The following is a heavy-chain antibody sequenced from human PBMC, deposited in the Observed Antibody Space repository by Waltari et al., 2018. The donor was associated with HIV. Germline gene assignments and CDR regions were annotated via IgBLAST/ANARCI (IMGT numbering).Heavy chain of an antibody. J-gene: IGHJ4*02. CDR1: GFTFSSYG. Sequence: QVQLVESGGGVVQPGRSLRLSCAASGFTFSSYGMHWVRRAPGKGLEWVAVIWDDGSNYTYADSVKGRFTISRENSKNTLYLQMNSLRAEDSAVYYCARDLTYSYEQIDYWGQGTQVTVSS. D-gene: IGHD3-3*01. CDR2: IWDDGSNY. V-gene: IGHV3-33*01. CDR3: ARDLTYSYEQIDY.